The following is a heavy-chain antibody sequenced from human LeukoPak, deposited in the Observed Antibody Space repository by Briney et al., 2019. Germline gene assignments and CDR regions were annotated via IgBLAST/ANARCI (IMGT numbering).Heavy chain of an antibody. D-gene: IGHD1-7*01. Sequence: SETLSLTCTVSGGSISSYYWSWIRQPPGKGLDWIGYIYTSGSTNYNPSLKSRVTISVDTSKNQFSLKLSSVTAADTAVYYCARQSRDWNYAWFDPWGRGTLVTVSS. CDR1: GGSISSYY. J-gene: IGHJ5*02. CDR2: IYTSGST. V-gene: IGHV4-4*09. CDR3: ARQSRDWNYAWFDP.